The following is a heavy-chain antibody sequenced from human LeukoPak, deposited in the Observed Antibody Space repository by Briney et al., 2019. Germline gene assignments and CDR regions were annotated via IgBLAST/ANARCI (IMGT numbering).Heavy chain of an antibody. CDR3: ARVTIFGVAPNDY. D-gene: IGHD3-3*01. Sequence: GSVKVSCKASGYTFTGYYMHRVRQAPGQGLEWMGWINPNSGGTNYAQKFQGRVTMTRDTSISTAYMELSRLRSDDTAVYYCARVTIFGVAPNDYWGQGTLVTVSS. CDR1: GYTFTGYY. V-gene: IGHV1-2*02. CDR2: INPNSGGT. J-gene: IGHJ4*02.